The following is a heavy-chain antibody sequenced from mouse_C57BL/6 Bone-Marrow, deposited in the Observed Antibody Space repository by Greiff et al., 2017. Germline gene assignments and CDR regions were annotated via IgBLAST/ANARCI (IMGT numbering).Heavy chain of an antibody. CDR2: ISNGGGSN. D-gene: IGHD2-12*01. Sequence: EVKLVESGGGLVQPGGSLKLSCAASGFTFSDYYMYWVRQTPEKRLEWVAYISNGGGSNYYPDTVTGRFTISIDNAKNTLYLQMSRLNSEDTAMYYCARQRTCYSDWYFDVWGTGTTVTVSS. CDR1: GFTFSDYY. V-gene: IGHV5-12*01. CDR3: ARQRTCYSDWYFDV. J-gene: IGHJ1*03.